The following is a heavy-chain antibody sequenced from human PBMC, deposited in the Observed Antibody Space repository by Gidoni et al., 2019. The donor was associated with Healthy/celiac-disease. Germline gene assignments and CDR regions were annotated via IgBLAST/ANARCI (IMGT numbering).Heavy chain of an antibody. Sequence: EVQLVESGGGLVQPGRSLRLSCAASGFTFADYAMHWVRQAPGKGLEWVSVISWNSGSIGYADSVKGRFTISRDNAKNSLYLQMNSLRAEDTALYYCAKDMEAAAGTGHYYYGMDVWGQGTTVTVSS. CDR2: ISWNSGSI. J-gene: IGHJ6*02. D-gene: IGHD6-13*01. CDR1: GFTFADYA. CDR3: AKDMEAAAGTGHYYYGMDV. V-gene: IGHV3-9*01.